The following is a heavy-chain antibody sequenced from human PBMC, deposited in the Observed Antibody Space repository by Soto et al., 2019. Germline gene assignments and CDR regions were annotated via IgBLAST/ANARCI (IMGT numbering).Heavy chain of an antibody. CDR3: ARDPSQWLVPYYYGMTS. Sequence: ASVKVSCKASGYTFTSYGISWVRQAPGQGLEWMGWISAYNGNTNYAQKLQGRVTMTTDTSTSTAYMELRSLRSDDTAVYYCARDPSQWLVPYYYGMTSGAKGPRSPSP. D-gene: IGHD6-19*01. J-gene: IGHJ6*02. CDR2: ISAYNGNT. CDR1: GYTFTSYG. V-gene: IGHV1-18*04.